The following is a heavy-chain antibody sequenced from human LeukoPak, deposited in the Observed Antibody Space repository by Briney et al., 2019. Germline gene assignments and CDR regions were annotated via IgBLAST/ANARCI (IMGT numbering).Heavy chain of an antibody. J-gene: IGHJ4*02. Sequence: GGSLRLSCAASGFTFSSYGMHWVRQAPGKGLEWVAVIWYDGSNKYYADSVKGRFTISRDNSKNTLYLQMNSLRAEDMAVYYCARGITGTTGFDYWGQGTLVTVSS. CDR2: IWYDGSNK. V-gene: IGHV3-33*01. D-gene: IGHD1-7*01. CDR1: GFTFSSYG. CDR3: ARGITGTTGFDY.